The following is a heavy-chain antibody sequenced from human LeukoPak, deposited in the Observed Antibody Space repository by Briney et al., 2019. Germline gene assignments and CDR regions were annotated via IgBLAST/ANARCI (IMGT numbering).Heavy chain of an antibody. Sequence: GGSLRLSCAASGFTFSGSALHWARQASGKGLGWVGRIRSTANCYVTGYAASVEGRFRISRDDSKNTAYLQMDSLKTEDTAVYYCTGNYYGSGSYAGFDYWGQGTLVTVSS. J-gene: IGHJ4*02. CDR2: IRSTANCYVT. V-gene: IGHV3-73*01. CDR1: GFTFSGSA. CDR3: TGNYYGSGSYAGFDY. D-gene: IGHD3-10*01.